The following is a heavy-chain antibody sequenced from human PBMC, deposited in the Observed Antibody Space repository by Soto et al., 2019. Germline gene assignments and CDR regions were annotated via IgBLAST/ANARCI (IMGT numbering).Heavy chain of an antibody. J-gene: IGHJ4*02. CDR2: IWHTGRD. Sequence: QLQLRESGPGLVQPSGTLSLTCDVSGDSLTNNHWWSWVRHAPGKGLEWIGEIWHTGRDNYNPSLKSRVAISIDKSKNQFSLKLSSVTAAATAVYYCVRDSRTGCSSINCYMHWGQGTLVTVSS. V-gene: IGHV4-4*02. CDR3: VRDSRTGCSSINCYMH. CDR1: GDSLTNNHW. D-gene: IGHD2-15*01.